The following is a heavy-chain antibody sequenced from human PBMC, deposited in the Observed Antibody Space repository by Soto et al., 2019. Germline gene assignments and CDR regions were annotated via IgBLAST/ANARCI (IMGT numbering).Heavy chain of an antibody. CDR1: GFTFTNSA. CDR2: IVVGSGDT. Sequence: SVKVSCKASGFTFTNSAVQWVRQARGQRLEWIGWIVVGSGDTNYAQKFQERVTITRDMSTSTAYMEMRSLRSEDTAVYYCARVSGYYLPDYWGQGTLVTVSS. J-gene: IGHJ4*02. D-gene: IGHD5-12*01. V-gene: IGHV1-58*01. CDR3: ARVSGYYLPDY.